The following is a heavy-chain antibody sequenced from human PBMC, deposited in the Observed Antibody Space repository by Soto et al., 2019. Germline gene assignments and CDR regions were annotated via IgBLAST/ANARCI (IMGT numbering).Heavy chain of an antibody. CDR1: GDSGSSNSSA. CDR2: TYYRSKWYN. J-gene: IGHJ6*02. CDR3: ARDRSVTTYYYYYYGMDV. D-gene: IGHD4-4*01. Sequence: QPLSLTFAISGDSGSSNSSAWNCRSRSPSRGLEWLGRTYYRSKWYNDYVVSVKSRITINPDTSKNQFSLQLNSVTPEDTAVYYCARDRSVTTYYYYYYGMDVWGQGTTVPVSS. V-gene: IGHV6-1*01.